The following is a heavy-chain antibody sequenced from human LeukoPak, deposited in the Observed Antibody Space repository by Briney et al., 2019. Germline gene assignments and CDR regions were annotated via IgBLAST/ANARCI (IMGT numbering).Heavy chain of an antibody. V-gene: IGHV3-15*01. Sequence: GGSLRLSCAASGFNFPNAWMNWVRQAPGRGLEWVGRIKSKTNGETTDYAAPVKGRFTISRDDSKNTLYLQMNSLKTEDTAVYYCVTDITMNYWGRGTLVIVST. J-gene: IGHJ4*01. CDR1: GFNFPNAW. CDR2: IKSKTNGETT. D-gene: IGHD3-22*01. CDR3: VTDITMNY.